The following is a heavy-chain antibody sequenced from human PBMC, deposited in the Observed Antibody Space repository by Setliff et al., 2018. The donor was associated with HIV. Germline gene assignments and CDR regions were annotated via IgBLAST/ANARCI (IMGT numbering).Heavy chain of an antibody. CDR2: IRQDGSEK. D-gene: IGHD1-26*01. CDR3: AKDRSGSYSFARD. J-gene: IGHJ4*02. CDR1: GFIFSNYW. V-gene: IGHV3-7*03. Sequence: GGSLRLSCAASGFIFSNYWMSWVRQAPGKGLEWVANIRQDGSEKYYVDSVRGRFTISRDNAENSLYLRMNSLRAEDTAVYYCAKDRSGSYSFARDWGQGTLVTVSS.